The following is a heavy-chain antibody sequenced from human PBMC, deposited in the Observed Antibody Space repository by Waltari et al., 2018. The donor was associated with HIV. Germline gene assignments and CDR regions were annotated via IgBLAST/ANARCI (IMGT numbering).Heavy chain of an antibody. CDR3: AKDPMDIVATINYYGMDV. CDR2: ISGSGGST. V-gene: IGHV3-23*01. Sequence: EVQLLESGGGLVQPGGSLSLSCAASGFTFSRYALSWVRQAPGKGLEWVSAISGSGGSTYYADSVKGRFTISRDNSKNTLYLQMNSLRAEDTAVYYCAKDPMDIVATINYYGMDVWGQGTTVTVSS. D-gene: IGHD5-12*01. CDR1: GFTFSRYA. J-gene: IGHJ6*02.